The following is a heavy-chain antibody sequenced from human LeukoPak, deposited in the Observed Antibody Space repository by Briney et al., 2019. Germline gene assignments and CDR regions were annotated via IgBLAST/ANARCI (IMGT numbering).Heavy chain of an antibody. V-gene: IGHV4-59*12. Sequence: SETLSLTCTVSGGSISSYCWSWIRQPPGKGLEWIGYIYYSGSTNYNPSLKSRVTISVDTSKNQFSLKLSSVTAADTAVYYCARGGYSSSWYPIRHNWFDPWGQGTLVTVSS. CDR3: ARGGYSSSWYPIRHNWFDP. J-gene: IGHJ5*02. CDR1: GGSISSYC. D-gene: IGHD6-13*01. CDR2: IYYSGST.